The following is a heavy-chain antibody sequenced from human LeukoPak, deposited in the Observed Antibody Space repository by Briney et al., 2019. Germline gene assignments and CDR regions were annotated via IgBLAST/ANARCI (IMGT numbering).Heavy chain of an antibody. V-gene: IGHV3-64*01. CDR3: ARYSYGTLDY. Sequence: AGGSLRLSCAASGFTSSSYAMHWVRQAPGKGLEYVSAISSNGGSTYYANSVKGRFTISRDNSKNTLYLQMGSLRAEDMAVYYCARYSYGTLDYWGQGTLVTVSS. CDR2: ISSNGGST. J-gene: IGHJ4*02. D-gene: IGHD5-18*01. CDR1: GFTSSSYA.